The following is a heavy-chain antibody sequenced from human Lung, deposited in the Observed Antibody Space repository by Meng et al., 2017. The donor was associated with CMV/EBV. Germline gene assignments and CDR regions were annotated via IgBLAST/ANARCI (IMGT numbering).Heavy chain of an antibody. CDR3: ARGRGDNWYYYGRDV. J-gene: IGHJ6*02. D-gene: IGHD1-1*01. CDR2: ISSSGRTT. V-gene: IGHV3-48*03. CDR1: GFTFSAYE. Sequence: GGSRRLSCAASGFTFSAYEMNWVRQAPGKGLEWVLYISSSGRTTYYADSVKGRFTISRDNPKKSLYLQMNSLRAEDTALYSCARGRGDNWYYYGRDVWGPETXVTSSS.